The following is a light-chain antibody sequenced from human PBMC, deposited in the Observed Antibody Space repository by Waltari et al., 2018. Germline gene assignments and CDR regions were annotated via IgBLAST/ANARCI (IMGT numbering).Light chain of an antibody. Sequence: QSAMTQPASVSGSPGQSITISCTGTSSDVGGYNYVSWYQHHPGKAPKLMIYYVSNRPSGVSNRFSGSKSGNTASLTISGLQAEDEADYYCSSYTSSSTLVVFGGGTKLTVL. V-gene: IGLV2-14*03. J-gene: IGLJ2*01. CDR2: YVS. CDR3: SSYTSSSTLVV. CDR1: SSDVGGYNY.